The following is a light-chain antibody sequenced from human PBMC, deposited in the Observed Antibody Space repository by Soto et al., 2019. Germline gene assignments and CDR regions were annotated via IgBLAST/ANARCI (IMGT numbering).Light chain of an antibody. J-gene: IGLJ1*01. CDR1: SSNIGAGYD. CDR2: DSN. V-gene: IGLV1-40*01. CDR3: QSYDSSLSGSTV. Sequence: QSVLPQPPSASRNPGQSVTNSCTGRSSNIGAGYDVHWYQELSGTAPKLLISDSNNRPSGFPDRFSGSKSGTSASLAITGLQAEDEADYYCQSYDSSLSGSTVFGTGTKVTVL.